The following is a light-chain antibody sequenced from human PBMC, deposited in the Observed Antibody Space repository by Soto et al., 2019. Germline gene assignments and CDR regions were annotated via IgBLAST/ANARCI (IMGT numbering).Light chain of an antibody. CDR1: QSVSSN. J-gene: IGKJ1*01. CDR2: GAS. V-gene: IGKV3-15*01. CDR3: QQYNNWPQT. Sequence: EIVMTQSPATRSVSPGERASLSCRASQSVSSNLAWYQQKPGHAPSLLIYGASTRATGIPSRFSVSVSGTEFTLTITSLHSEDFAVYYCQQYNNWPQTFGQGTK.